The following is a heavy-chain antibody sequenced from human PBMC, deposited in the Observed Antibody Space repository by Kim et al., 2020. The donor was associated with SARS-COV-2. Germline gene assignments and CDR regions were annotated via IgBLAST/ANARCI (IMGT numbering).Heavy chain of an antibody. J-gene: IGHJ5*02. CDR1: GFTFSSYW. Sequence: GGSLRLSCAASGFTFSSYWMSWVRQAPGKGLEWVANIKQDGSEKYYVDSVKGRFTISRDNAKNSLYLQMNSLRAEDTAVYYCARSPLSSWRDNWFDPWGQGTLVTVSS. D-gene: IGHD6-13*01. CDR3: ARSPLSSWRDNWFDP. CDR2: IKQDGSEK. V-gene: IGHV3-7*01.